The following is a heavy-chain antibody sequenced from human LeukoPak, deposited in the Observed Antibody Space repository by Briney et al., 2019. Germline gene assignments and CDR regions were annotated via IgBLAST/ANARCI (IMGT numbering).Heavy chain of an antibody. CDR2: IYHSGST. Sequence: PSETLSLTCAVSGYYISSGYYWGWIRQPPGKELEWIGSIYHSGSTYYNPSLKSRVTISVDTSKNQFSLKLSSVTAADTAVYYCARDQDDILTGYYTEWFDPWGQGTLVTVSS. CDR3: ARDQDDILTGYYTEWFDP. V-gene: IGHV4-38-2*02. D-gene: IGHD3-9*01. CDR1: GYYISSGYY. J-gene: IGHJ5*02.